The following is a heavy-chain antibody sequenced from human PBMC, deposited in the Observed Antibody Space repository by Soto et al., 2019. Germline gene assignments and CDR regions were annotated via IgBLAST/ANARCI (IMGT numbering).Heavy chain of an antibody. CDR2: IYYSGST. V-gene: IGHV4-59*08. Sequence: PSETLSLTCTVSGGSISSYYWSWIRQPPGKGLEWIGYIYYSGSTNYNPSLKSRVTISVDTSKNQFSLKLSSVTAADTAVYYCASAVAGNEYYFDYWGQGTLVTVSS. J-gene: IGHJ4*02. D-gene: IGHD6-19*01. CDR3: ASAVAGNEYYFDY. CDR1: GGSISSYY.